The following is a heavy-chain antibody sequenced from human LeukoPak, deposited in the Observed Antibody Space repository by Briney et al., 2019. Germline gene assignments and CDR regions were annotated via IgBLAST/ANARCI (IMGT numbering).Heavy chain of an antibody. CDR3: ARGATVVVPAAIPYYYYMDD. V-gene: IGHV1-69*05. CDR2: IIPIFGTA. CDR1: GYSFTAYY. Sequence: SVKVSCKASGYSFTAYYLHWVRQAPGHGLEWTGGIIPIFGTANYAQKFQGRVTITTDESTSTAYMELSSLRSEDTAVYYCARGATVVVPAAIPYYYYMDDWGKGTTVTVYS. J-gene: IGHJ6*03. D-gene: IGHD2-2*02.